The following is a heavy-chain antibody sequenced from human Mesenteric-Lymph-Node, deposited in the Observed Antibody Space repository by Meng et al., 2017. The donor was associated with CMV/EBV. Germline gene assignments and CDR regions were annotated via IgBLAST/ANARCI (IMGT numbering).Heavy chain of an antibody. CDR1: GFTFSGSS. V-gene: IGHV3-21*01. J-gene: IGHJ5*02. CDR2: ISSGGSYT. CDR3: ARDPNWFDP. Sequence: RLSCAASGFTFSGSSINWVRQAPGKGLEWVSSISSGGSYTHYADSLKGRFTISRDNAKNSLYLQMNSLRAEDTAVYYCARDPNWFDPWGQGTLVTVSS.